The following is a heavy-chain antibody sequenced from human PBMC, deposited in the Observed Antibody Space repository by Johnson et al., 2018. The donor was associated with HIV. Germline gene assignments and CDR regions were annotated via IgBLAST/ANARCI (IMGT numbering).Heavy chain of an antibody. CDR1: GFTFSSYG. Sequence: QVQLVESGGGVVQPGGSLRLSCAASGFTFSSYGMHWVRQAPGKGLEWVAFIRYDGSNKYYADSVKGRFTISRDNSKNTLYLQMNSLRAEDTAVYYCAKDRPRVGATAPSGGMDFDIWGQGTMVTVS. D-gene: IGHD1-26*01. CDR3: AKDRPRVGATAPSGGMDFDI. CDR2: IRYDGSNK. J-gene: IGHJ3*02. V-gene: IGHV3-30*02.